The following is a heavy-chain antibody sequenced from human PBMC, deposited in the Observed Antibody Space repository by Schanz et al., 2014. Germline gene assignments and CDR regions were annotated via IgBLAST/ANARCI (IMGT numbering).Heavy chain of an antibody. V-gene: IGHV3-11*06. Sequence: VQLVESGGGLVQPGKSLRLSCAASGFVFGDYYMTWIRQAPGKGLEWLSYISDSGTYTNYADSVKGRFTISRDNAKNSLYLQMNSLRAEDTAVYYCAKSDAFDIWGQGTLVTVSS. CDR3: AKSDAFDI. CDR2: ISDSGTYT. J-gene: IGHJ3*02. CDR1: GFVFGDYY.